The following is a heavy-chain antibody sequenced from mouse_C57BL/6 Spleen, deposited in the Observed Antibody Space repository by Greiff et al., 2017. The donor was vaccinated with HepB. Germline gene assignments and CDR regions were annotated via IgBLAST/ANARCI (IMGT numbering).Heavy chain of an antibody. J-gene: IGHJ1*03. V-gene: IGHV1-82*01. CDR1: GYAFSSSW. Sequence: VQLQESGPELVKPGASVKISCKASGYAFSSSWMNWVKQRPGKGLEWIGRIYPGDGDTNYNGKVKGKGTLNADKSSSTAYMQLSSLTSEDSAVYFGARGGDYYGSSYGYFDVWGTGTTVTVSS. CDR3: ARGGDYYGSSYGYFDV. CDR2: IYPGDGDT. D-gene: IGHD1-1*01.